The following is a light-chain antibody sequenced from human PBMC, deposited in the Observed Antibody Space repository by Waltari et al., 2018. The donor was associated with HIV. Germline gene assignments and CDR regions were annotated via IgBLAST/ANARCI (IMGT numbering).Light chain of an antibody. Sequence: EIVMTQSPVTLSASPGERVTLSCRASERVNSDLAWYQQKPGQAPGLHIHVASTRATGITPRFSGSGSETQFTLTISSRQSEDCAVYYCQRYKNWPPAWTFGRGTRVEI. CDR2: VAS. CDR3: QRYKNWPPAWT. CDR1: ERVNSD. J-gene: IGKJ1*01. V-gene: IGKV3-15*01.